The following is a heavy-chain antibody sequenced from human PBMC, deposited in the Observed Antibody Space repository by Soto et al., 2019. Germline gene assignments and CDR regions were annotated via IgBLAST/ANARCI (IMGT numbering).Heavy chain of an antibody. Sequence: GGSLRLSCAASGFTFSSYAMSWVRQAPGKGLEWVSAISGSGGSTYYADSVKGRFTISRDNSKNTLYLQMNSLKAEDTAVYYCAKDFYCTNGVCHKTTQHSSSWSLYYYYYMDVWGKGTTVTVSS. CDR3: AKDFYCTNGVCHKTTQHSSSWSLYYYYYMDV. J-gene: IGHJ6*03. CDR1: GFTFSSYA. D-gene: IGHD2-8*01. V-gene: IGHV3-23*01. CDR2: ISGSGGST.